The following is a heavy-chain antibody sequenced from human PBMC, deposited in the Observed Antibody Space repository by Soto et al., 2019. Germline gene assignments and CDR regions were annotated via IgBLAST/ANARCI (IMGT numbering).Heavy chain of an antibody. CDR2: ISATSNTR. CDR3: ARGRPVAVARIYFDY. V-gene: IGHV3-11*01. J-gene: IGHJ4*02. CDR1: GFTFSDYY. D-gene: IGHD2-15*01. Sequence: QVQLVESGGGLVTPGGSLRLSCAASGFTFSDYYMSWIRQAPGKGLEWLSYISATSNTRVYADSVKGRFTTSRDNAKNSVQRQMNGRRAEDTAVYYSARGRPVAVARIYFDYGGQGSLVTVSS.